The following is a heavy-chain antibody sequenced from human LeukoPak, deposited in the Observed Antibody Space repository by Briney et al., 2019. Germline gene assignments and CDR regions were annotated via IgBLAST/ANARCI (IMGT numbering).Heavy chain of an antibody. Sequence: PGGSLRLSCAASGFTFSSNEMNWVRQAPGKGLEWVSYISTSGSTIYYADSVKGRFTISRDNARNSLYLQMNSLRAEDTALYYCAREGVGASGDAFDIWGQGTMVTVSS. CDR3: AREGVGASGDAFDI. V-gene: IGHV3-48*03. CDR1: GFTFSSNE. CDR2: ISTSGSTI. D-gene: IGHD1-26*01. J-gene: IGHJ3*02.